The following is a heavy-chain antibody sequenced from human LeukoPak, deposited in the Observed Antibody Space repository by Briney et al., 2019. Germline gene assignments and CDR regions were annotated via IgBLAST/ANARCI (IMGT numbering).Heavy chain of an antibody. J-gene: IGHJ4*02. D-gene: IGHD1-26*01. CDR3: TRWETGGGKFDY. CDR1: GGSISSGVNY. Sequence: SQSLSLTCTVSGGSISSGVNYWSWIRQHPGKGLEWIGYIYHGGTTYYNPSLKSRIVMSVDTSTNQFSLKLSSVTAADPAVYYCTRWETGGGKFDYWGQGTLVTVSS. V-gene: IGHV4-30-4*01. CDR2: IYHGGTT.